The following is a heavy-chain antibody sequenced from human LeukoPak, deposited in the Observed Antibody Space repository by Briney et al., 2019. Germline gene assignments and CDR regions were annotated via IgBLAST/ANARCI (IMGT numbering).Heavy chain of an antibody. V-gene: IGHV3-30*18. CDR3: AKDSGSYLYYFDY. D-gene: IGHD1-26*01. Sequence: GGSLRLSCAASEFTFSSYGMHWVRQAPGKGLEWVAVISYDGSNKYYADSVKGRFTISRDNSKNTLYLQMNSLRAEDTAVYYCAKDSGSYLYYFDYWGQGTLVTVSS. J-gene: IGHJ4*02. CDR1: EFTFSSYG. CDR2: ISYDGSNK.